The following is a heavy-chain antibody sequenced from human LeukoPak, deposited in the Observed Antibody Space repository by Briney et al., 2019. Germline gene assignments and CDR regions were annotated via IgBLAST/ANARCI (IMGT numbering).Heavy chain of an antibody. Sequence: PSETLSLTCAVYGGSFSGYYWSWIRQPPGKGLEWIGYIYYSGSTNYNPSLKSRVTLSVDTSKNQFSLKLSSVTAADTAVYYCARGTRAESYGSGPNYYYGMDVWGQGTTVTVFS. CDR3: ARGTRAESYGSGPNYYYGMDV. D-gene: IGHD3-10*01. CDR1: GGSFSGYY. J-gene: IGHJ6*02. V-gene: IGHV4-59*08. CDR2: IYYSGST.